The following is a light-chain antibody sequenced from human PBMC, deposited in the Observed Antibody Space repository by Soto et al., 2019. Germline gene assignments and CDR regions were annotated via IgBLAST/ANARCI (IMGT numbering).Light chain of an antibody. CDR3: QQYSNWPLT. J-gene: IGKJ4*01. CDR2: GAS. Sequence: ETVMTQSPATLSVSPGERATLSCRASQSVRSSFLAWYQQKPGQAPSLLIYGASTRATGIPARFSGSGSGTEFTLTINSLQSEDFAVYYCQQYSNWPLTLGGGTKVDIK. V-gene: IGKV3-15*01. CDR1: QSVRSSF.